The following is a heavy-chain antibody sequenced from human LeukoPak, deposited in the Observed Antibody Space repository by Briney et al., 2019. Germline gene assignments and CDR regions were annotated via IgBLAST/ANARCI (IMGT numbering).Heavy chain of an antibody. D-gene: IGHD3-22*01. CDR2: IYSGGST. CDR3: ASRDYYDSSGYYDAFDI. Sequence: PGGSLRLSCVASGITFSGFAVHWVRQAPGKGLEWVSVIYSGGSTYYADSVKGRFTISRDNSKNTLYLQMNSLRAEDTAVYYCASRDYYDSSGYYDAFDIWGQGTMVTVSS. V-gene: IGHV3-66*01. J-gene: IGHJ3*02. CDR1: GITFSGFA.